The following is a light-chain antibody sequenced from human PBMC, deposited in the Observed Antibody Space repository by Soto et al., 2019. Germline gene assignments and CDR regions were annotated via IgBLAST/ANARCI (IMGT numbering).Light chain of an antibody. CDR3: QQYGSSYT. J-gene: IGKJ2*01. Sequence: EIVLTQSPGTLSLSPGERATLSCRASQSVSSNYLAWYQQKPGQAPRLLIYGASIRATGLPDRFSGSGSGTDFTLTISRLEPEDFAVHYCQQYGSSYTFGQGTKLEIK. CDR1: QSVSSNY. V-gene: IGKV3-20*01. CDR2: GAS.